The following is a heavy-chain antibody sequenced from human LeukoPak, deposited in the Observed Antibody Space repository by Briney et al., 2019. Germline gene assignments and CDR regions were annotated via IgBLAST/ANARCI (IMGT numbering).Heavy chain of an antibody. V-gene: IGHV4-59*01. CDR1: SGSINNYD. Sequence: SETLSLTCTVSSGSINNYDWSWVRQTPGKGLEWIGYIWSSGSTNYNPSVKSRVTISVDTSKNQCSLKLSSVTAADTAVYYCARTNQISETAFDIWGQGTMVIVSS. CDR2: IWSSGST. J-gene: IGHJ3*02. CDR3: ARTNQISETAFDI. D-gene: IGHD1-14*01.